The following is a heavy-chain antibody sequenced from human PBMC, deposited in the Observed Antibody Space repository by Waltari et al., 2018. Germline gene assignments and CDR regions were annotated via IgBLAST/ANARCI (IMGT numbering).Heavy chain of an antibody. Sequence: QVQLQESGPGLVKPSETLSLTCTVSGGSISSYYWSWIRQPPGKGLEWIGYIYYSGSTNYNPSLKSRVTISVDMSKNQFSLKLSSVTAADTAVYYCARHPAAAYYFDYWGQGTLVTVSS. CDR2: IYYSGST. CDR1: GGSISSYY. D-gene: IGHD6-13*01. CDR3: ARHPAAAYYFDY. V-gene: IGHV4-59*01. J-gene: IGHJ4*02.